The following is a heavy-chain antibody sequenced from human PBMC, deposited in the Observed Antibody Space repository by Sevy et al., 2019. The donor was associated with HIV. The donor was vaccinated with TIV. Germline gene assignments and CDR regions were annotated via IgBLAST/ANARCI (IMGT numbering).Heavy chain of an antibody. V-gene: IGHV4-4*02. CDR2: IYHSGST. CDR3: ASLQGEYYDAGGFSSFFFDS. Sequence: SETVSLTCAVSRGSISRDNWWSWVRQPPGKGLEWIGDIYHSGSTNHNPSLRTGVTISVDQSKNQFSLRLTSVTAADTAVYFCASLQGEYYDAGGFSSFFFDSWGQGTLVTVSS. CDR1: RGSISRDNW. J-gene: IGHJ4*02. D-gene: IGHD3-16*01.